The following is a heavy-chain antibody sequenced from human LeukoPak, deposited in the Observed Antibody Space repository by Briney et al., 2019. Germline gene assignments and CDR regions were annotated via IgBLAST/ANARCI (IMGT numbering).Heavy chain of an antibody. Sequence: GESLKISCRGSGYSFTSYWIGWVRQMPGKGLEWMGIIYPGDSDTRYSPSFQGQVTISADKSISTAYLQCSSLKASDTAMYYCARREYDSSGYYYAGDYWGQGTLVTVSS. CDR1: GYSFTSYW. CDR3: ARREYDSSGYYYAGDY. D-gene: IGHD3-22*01. V-gene: IGHV5-51*01. CDR2: IYPGDSDT. J-gene: IGHJ4*02.